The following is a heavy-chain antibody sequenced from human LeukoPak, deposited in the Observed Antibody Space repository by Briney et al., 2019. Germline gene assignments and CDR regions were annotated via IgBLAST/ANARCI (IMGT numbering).Heavy chain of an antibody. CDR1: GFTFSSYA. D-gene: IGHD6-19*01. Sequence: LGGSLRLSCAASGFTFSSYAMSWVRQAPGKGLEWVSAISGSGGSTYYADSVKGRFTISRDNSKNTLYLQMNSLRAEDTAVYYCASARSRYSSGWYLPWGYWGQGTLVTVSS. J-gene: IGHJ4*02. V-gene: IGHV3-23*01. CDR3: ASARSRYSSGWYLPWGY. CDR2: ISGSGGST.